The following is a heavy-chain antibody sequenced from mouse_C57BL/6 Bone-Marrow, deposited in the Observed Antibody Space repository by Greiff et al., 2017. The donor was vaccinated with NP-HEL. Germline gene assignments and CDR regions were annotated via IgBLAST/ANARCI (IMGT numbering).Heavy chain of an antibody. Sequence: EVQLQQSGTVLARPGASVKMSCKTSGYTFTSYWMHWVKQRPGQGLEWIGAIYPGNSDTSYNQKFKGKAKLTAVTSASTAYMELSSLTNEDSAVYYCTRPWLRFYAMDYWGQGTSVTVSS. CDR1: GYTFTSYW. CDR2: IYPGNSDT. J-gene: IGHJ4*01. CDR3: TRPWLRFYAMDY. D-gene: IGHD2-2*01. V-gene: IGHV1-5*01.